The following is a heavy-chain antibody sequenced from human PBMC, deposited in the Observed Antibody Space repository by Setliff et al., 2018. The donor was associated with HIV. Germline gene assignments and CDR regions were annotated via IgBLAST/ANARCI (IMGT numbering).Heavy chain of an antibody. Sequence: SETLSLTCTVSGGSISSGGYYWSWIRQHPGKGLEWIGYIYYSGSTYYNPSLKSLVTISVDTSKNQFSLKLSSVTAADTAVYSCARLRYYDSSGYLDYWGQGTLVTVSS. CDR3: ARLRYYDSSGYLDY. V-gene: IGHV4-31*01. CDR2: IYYSGST. D-gene: IGHD3-22*01. J-gene: IGHJ4*02. CDR1: GGSISSGGYY.